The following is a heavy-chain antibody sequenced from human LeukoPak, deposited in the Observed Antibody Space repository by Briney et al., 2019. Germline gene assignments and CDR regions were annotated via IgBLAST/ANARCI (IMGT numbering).Heavy chain of an antibody. CDR3: AKDRYRCTNGVCYTGGIGDFDY. D-gene: IGHD2-8*01. Sequence: PGGSLRLSCAASGFAFSSYAMSWVRQAPGKGLEWVSAISGSGGSTYYADSVKGRFTISRDNSKNTLYLQMNSLRAEDTAVYYCAKDRYRCTNGVCYTGGIGDFDYWGQGTLVTVSS. CDR1: GFAFSSYA. CDR2: ISGSGGST. V-gene: IGHV3-23*01. J-gene: IGHJ4*02.